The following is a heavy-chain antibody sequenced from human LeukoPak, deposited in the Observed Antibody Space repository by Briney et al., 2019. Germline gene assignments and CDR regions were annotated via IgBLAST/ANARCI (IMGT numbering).Heavy chain of an antibody. Sequence: GRSLRLSCAASGFTFSTYGIHWVRQAPGKGLEWVAVISYDGSNKYYADSVKGRFTISRDNSKNTLYLQMNSLRAEDTAVYYCAREYYDFWSGYSGDAFDIWGQGTMVTVSS. J-gene: IGHJ3*02. CDR2: ISYDGSNK. CDR3: AREYYDFWSGYSGDAFDI. CDR1: GFTFSTYG. D-gene: IGHD3-3*01. V-gene: IGHV3-30*03.